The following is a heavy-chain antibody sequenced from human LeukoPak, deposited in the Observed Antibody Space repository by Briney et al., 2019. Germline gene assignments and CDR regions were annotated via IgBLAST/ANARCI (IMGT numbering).Heavy chain of an antibody. D-gene: IGHD3-3*01. CDR1: GFTFSSYS. CDR2: ISSSSNYI. Sequence: PGGSLRLSCAASGFTFSSYSMNWVRQAPGKGLAWVSSISSSSNYIYYADSVKGRFTISRDNAKNSLYLQMNSLRAEDTAVYYCARDRAFGVVVSFDYWGQGTLVTVSS. CDR3: ARDRAFGVVVSFDY. V-gene: IGHV3-21*01. J-gene: IGHJ4*02.